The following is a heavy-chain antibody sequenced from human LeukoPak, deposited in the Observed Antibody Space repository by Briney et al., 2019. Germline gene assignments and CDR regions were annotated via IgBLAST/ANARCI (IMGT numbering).Heavy chain of an antibody. J-gene: IGHJ4*02. CDR1: GFTFSDYY. D-gene: IGHD3-10*01. Sequence: GGSLRLSCAASGFTFSDYYMSWVRQAPGKGLEWVSYISGDGTTRYYADSVRARFTVSRDNTKNSLFLQMNSLRAEDTAIYYCTREDYYYAAGYWGQGTLVTVSS. V-gene: IGHV3-11*04. CDR3: TREDYYYAAGY. CDR2: ISGDGTTR.